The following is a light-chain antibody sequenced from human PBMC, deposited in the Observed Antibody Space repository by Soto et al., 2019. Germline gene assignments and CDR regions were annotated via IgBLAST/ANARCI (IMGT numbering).Light chain of an antibody. CDR2: GAS. V-gene: IGKV3-15*01. J-gene: IGKJ1*01. CDR3: QQYNNWPPRT. CDR1: QSVSSN. Sequence: EIVMTQSPATLSVSPGERATLSCRASQSVSSNLAWYQQKPGQAPRLLIYGASTRATGIPARFSGSGSGTEFTLTISGLQSEDFAVYYCQQYNNWPPRTFGQGTKVEIK.